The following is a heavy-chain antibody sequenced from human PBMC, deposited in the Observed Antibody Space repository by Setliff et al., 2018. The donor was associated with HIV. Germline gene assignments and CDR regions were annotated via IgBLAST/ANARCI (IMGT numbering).Heavy chain of an antibody. CDR3: SRDPEGYYDSSGYYRRGFLND. CDR1: GFSFSSYS. CDR2: ISGGGGTT. V-gene: IGHV3-21*03. J-gene: IGHJ4*02. Sequence: GGSLRLSCAASGFSFSSYSMYWVRQTPGKGLEWVSGISGGGGTTYYAAAVKGRFTVSRDNAKNSLYLQMNSLRAEDTAVYYCSRDPEGYYDSSGYYRRGFLNDWGQGTLVTV. D-gene: IGHD3-22*01.